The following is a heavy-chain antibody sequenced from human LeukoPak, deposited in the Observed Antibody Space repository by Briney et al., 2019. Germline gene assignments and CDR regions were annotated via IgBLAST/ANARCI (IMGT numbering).Heavy chain of an antibody. D-gene: IGHD4-17*01. Sequence: SETLSLTCTVSGYSISSGYYWGWIRQPPGKGLEWIGSIYHSGSTYYNPSLKSRVTISVDTSKNQLSLKLSSVTAADTAVYYCARSATVIPMFDYWGQGTLVTVSS. CDR2: IYHSGST. V-gene: IGHV4-38-2*02. CDR3: ARSATVIPMFDY. J-gene: IGHJ4*02. CDR1: GYSISSGYY.